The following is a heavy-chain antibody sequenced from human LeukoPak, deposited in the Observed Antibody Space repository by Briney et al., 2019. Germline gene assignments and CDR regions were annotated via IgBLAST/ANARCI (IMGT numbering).Heavy chain of an antibody. V-gene: IGHV4-31*03. J-gene: IGHJ3*02. CDR1: GGSISSGGYY. D-gene: IGHD2-15*01. CDR2: IYYSGST. Sequence: ASETLSLTCTVSGGSISSGGYYWSWIRQHPGKGLEWIVYIYYSGSTYYNPSLKSRVTISVDTSKNQFSLKLSSVTAADTAVYYCARESAYCSGGSCPFKIWGQGTMVTVSS. CDR3: ARESAYCSGGSCPFKI.